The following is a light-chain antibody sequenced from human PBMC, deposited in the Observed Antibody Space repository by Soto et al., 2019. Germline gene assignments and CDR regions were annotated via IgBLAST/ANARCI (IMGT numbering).Light chain of an antibody. CDR2: DVI. CDR3: SSYTGSSTLVV. J-gene: IGLJ2*01. V-gene: IGLV2-18*02. CDR1: SSDVGRYNH. Sequence: QSALTQPPSVSGSPGQSVTISCTGTSSDVGRYNHLSWYQQPPGTAPKLIIYDVINRPSGVPDRFSGSKSGNTASLTISGLQAEDEAEYSCSSYTGSSTLVVFGGGTKLTVL.